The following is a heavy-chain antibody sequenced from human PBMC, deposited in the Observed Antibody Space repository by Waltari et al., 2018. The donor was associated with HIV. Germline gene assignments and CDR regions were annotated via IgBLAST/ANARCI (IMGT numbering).Heavy chain of an antibody. CDR1: GESFSGSP. CDR3: ARGIKQWLVALDY. J-gene: IGHJ4*02. D-gene: IGHD5-18*01. CDR2: ITDDGRT. Sequence: VQLQQWGAGLLQPSETLSLTCAAYGESFSGSPWNWIRQPPGKGLEWIGEITDDGRTNYNPSLKSRVTMSVDRSKNQFSLKLSSVTAADTAVYYCARGIKQWLVALDYWGQGTLVIVSS. V-gene: IGHV4-34*01.